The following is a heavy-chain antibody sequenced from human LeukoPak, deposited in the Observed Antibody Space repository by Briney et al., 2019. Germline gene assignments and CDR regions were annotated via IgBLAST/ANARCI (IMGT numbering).Heavy chain of an antibody. D-gene: IGHD1-1*01. Sequence: ASVKVSCKASGYTLTSSGISWVRQAPGQGLEWMGWIDGYNGNTNYAQKLQGRVTMTTDTSTTTAYMELRSLRLDDTAVYYCARAGSYYYMDVWGKGTTVTVSS. J-gene: IGHJ6*03. CDR2: IDGYNGNT. V-gene: IGHV1-18*01. CDR3: ARAGSYYYMDV. CDR1: GYTLTSSG.